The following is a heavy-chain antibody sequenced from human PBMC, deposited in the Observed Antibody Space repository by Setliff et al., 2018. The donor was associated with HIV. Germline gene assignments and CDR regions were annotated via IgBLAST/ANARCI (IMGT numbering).Heavy chain of an antibody. D-gene: IGHD4-4*01. J-gene: IGHJ4*02. Sequence: PSETLSLTCAVYGGSFSDYYWSWIRQPPGKGLEWIGEINHSGSTNYNPSLKSRVTISVDTSKNQSSLKLTSVTAADTAVFYCARSVMTTTNYFDYWGPGTLVTVSS. CDR3: ARSVMTTTNYFDY. V-gene: IGHV4-34*01. CDR1: GGSFSDYY. CDR2: INHSGST.